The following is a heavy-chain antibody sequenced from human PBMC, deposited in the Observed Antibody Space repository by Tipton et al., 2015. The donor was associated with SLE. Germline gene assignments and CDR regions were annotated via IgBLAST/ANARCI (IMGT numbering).Heavy chain of an antibody. Sequence: TLSLTCTVSGGSISGSNYYWDWIRQPPGKGPEGIGRITKNGNTYYIPPLQSRVTMSVDTSKNHFSLKLSSVTAADTAVYYCARHDTNYGRNWFDPWGQGTLVTVSS. CDR2: ITKNGNT. CDR3: ARHDTNYGRNWFDP. V-gene: IGHV4-39*01. CDR1: GGSISGSNYY. J-gene: IGHJ5*02. D-gene: IGHD2-8*01.